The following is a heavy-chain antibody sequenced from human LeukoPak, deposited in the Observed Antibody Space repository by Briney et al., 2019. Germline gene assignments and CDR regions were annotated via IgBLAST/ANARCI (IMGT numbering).Heavy chain of an antibody. Sequence: GGALEISCKGSGYIFPNFWIGWVRQVPGKGLEWMGIIYPGDSDTRYSPSFQGQVTISADKSISTAYLQWNSLKASDTAMYYCARQAYGSGSYSAHWGQGTLVTVSS. J-gene: IGHJ4*02. V-gene: IGHV5-51*01. CDR3: ARQAYGSGSYSAH. D-gene: IGHD3-10*01. CDR1: GYIFPNFW. CDR2: IYPGDSDT.